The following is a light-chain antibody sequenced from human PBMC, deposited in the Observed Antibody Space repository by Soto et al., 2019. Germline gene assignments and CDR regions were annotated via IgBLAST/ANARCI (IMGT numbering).Light chain of an antibody. CDR3: SSYTSSSTLV. J-gene: IGLJ1*01. Sequence: QSVLTQPASVSGSPGQSITISCTGTSTDGGYYNYVSWYQQHPGRAPKLIIYEVSNRPSGVSNRFSGSKSGNTASLTISGLQAEDEADYYCSSYTSSSTLVFGTRTKLTVL. V-gene: IGLV2-14*01. CDR1: STDGGYYNY. CDR2: EVS.